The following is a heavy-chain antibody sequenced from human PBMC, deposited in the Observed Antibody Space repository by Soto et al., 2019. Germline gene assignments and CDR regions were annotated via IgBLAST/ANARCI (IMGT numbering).Heavy chain of an antibody. D-gene: IGHD5-18*01. V-gene: IGHV3-23*01. Sequence: PXGSLRLSCAGSGFPFSRYAMSWVRQAPEKGLEWVSALSDSGVSPYYADSVKGRFTISRDNSKNTLYLQMDSLRVEDTALYYCAKMTSDSYGRNYGMDVWGQGTTVTVSS. CDR1: GFPFSRYA. CDR2: LSDSGVSP. CDR3: AKMTSDSYGRNYGMDV. J-gene: IGHJ6*02.